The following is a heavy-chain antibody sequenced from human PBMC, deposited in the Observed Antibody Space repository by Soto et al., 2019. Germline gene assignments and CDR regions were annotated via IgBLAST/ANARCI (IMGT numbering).Heavy chain of an antibody. D-gene: IGHD3-3*01. CDR1: GGSFSGYY. CDR2: INHSGST. J-gene: IGHJ4*02. CDR3: ASPYYDFWSGPPWGTQKYYFDF. Sequence: QVHLQQWGAGLLKPSETLSLTCAVYGGSFSGYYWSWIRQPPGKGLEWIGEINHSGSTNYNPSLDSRITISVDTSKNQFSLKLSSVTAADTAVYYCASPYYDFWSGPPWGTQKYYFDFWGQGTLATVSS. V-gene: IGHV4-34*01.